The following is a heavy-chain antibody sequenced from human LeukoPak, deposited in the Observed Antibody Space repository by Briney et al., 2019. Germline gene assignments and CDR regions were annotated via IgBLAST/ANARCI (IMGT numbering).Heavy chain of an antibody. CDR1: GFTFSSYG. D-gene: IGHD4/OR15-4a*01. Sequence: GGSLRLSCAASGFTFSSYGMHWVRQAPGKGLEWVAVMSYDGSNKYYADSVKGRFTISRDNSKNTLYLQMNSLRAEDTAVYYCAKTGGATNFGPLDSWGQGTLGFVSS. CDR2: MSYDGSNK. J-gene: IGHJ4*02. CDR3: AKTGGATNFGPLDS. V-gene: IGHV3-30*18.